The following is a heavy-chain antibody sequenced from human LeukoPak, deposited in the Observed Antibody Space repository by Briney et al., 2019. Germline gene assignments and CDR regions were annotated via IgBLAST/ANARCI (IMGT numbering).Heavy chain of an antibody. Sequence: GESLKISCKGSGYSFTIYWIGWVRQMPGKGLEWMGIIYPGDSDTRHSPSFQGQVTISADKSISTAYLQWSSLKASDTAMYYCARRSYCGGDCYAFDYWGQGTLVTVSS. CDR3: ARRSYCGGDCYAFDY. CDR2: IYPGDSDT. D-gene: IGHD2-21*02. J-gene: IGHJ4*02. V-gene: IGHV5-51*01. CDR1: GYSFTIYW.